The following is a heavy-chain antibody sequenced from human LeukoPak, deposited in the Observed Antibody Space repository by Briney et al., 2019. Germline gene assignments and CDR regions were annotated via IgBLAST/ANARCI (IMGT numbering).Heavy chain of an antibody. V-gene: IGHV5-51*01. CDR3: ARRTQNFFDP. D-gene: IGHD1-1*01. Sequence: GESLKISCKGSGYSFTNYWIGWVRQMPGKGLEWMGIIHPGDSNTRYSPSFQGQVTISADKSIDTAYLQWSSLKASDTAMYYCARRTQNFFDPWGQGTLVTVSS. CDR2: IHPGDSNT. J-gene: IGHJ5*02. CDR1: GYSFTNYW.